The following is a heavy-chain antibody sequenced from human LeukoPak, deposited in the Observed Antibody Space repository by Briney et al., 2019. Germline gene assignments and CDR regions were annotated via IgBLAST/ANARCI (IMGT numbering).Heavy chain of an antibody. CDR3: ARHSYYDSSGYYYGFRSGFPAAFDI. CDR2: IYYSGST. V-gene: IGHV4-59*08. J-gene: IGHJ3*02. D-gene: IGHD3-22*01. Sequence: PSETLSLTCTVSGCSISSYYWSWIRQPPGKGLEWIGYIYYSGSTNYNPSLKSRVTISVDTSKNPYSLKMSSVTAAETAVYYCARHSYYDSSGYYYGFRSGFPAAFDIWAQGTMVTVSS. CDR1: GCSISSYY.